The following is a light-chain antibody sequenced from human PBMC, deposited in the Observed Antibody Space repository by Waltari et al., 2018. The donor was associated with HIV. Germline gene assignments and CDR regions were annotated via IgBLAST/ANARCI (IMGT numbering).Light chain of an antibody. V-gene: IGKV1-12*01. J-gene: IGKJ4*01. CDR1: HDISRS. Sequence: DIQLTQSPSSVSASVGATVTVTCRASHDISRSLAWYQQKPGNTPELLIFAASTLQSGVSSRFRGSGSVTSFTLTINTLQTEDFATYYCQQADSLPLTFGGGTKVEI. CDR3: QQADSLPLT. CDR2: AAS.